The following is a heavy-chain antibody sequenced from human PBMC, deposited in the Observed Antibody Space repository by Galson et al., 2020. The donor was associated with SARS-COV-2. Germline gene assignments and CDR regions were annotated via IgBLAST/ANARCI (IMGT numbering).Heavy chain of an antibody. Sequence: GGSLRLSCTASGFTFGDYAMSWVRQAPGKGLEWVGFIRSKAYGGTTEYAASVKGRFTISRDDSKSIAYLQMNSLKTEDTAVYYCTRNDFWSGYSGYWGQGTLVTVSS. J-gene: IGHJ4*02. CDR1: GFTFGDYA. V-gene: IGHV3-49*04. CDR2: IRSKAYGGTT. CDR3: TRNDFWSGYSGY. D-gene: IGHD3-3*01.